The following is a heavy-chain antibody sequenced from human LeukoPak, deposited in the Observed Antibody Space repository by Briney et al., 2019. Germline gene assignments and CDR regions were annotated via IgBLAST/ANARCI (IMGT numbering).Heavy chain of an antibody. V-gene: IGHV4-59*12. CDR2: IYYSGST. D-gene: IGHD1-26*01. CDR1: GGSISSYY. J-gene: IGHJ3*02. Sequence: PSETLSLTCTVSGGSISSYYWSWIRQPPGKGLEWIGYIYYSGSTNYNPSLKSRVTISVDTSKNQFSLKLSSVTAADTAVYYCARRQIKWELPKRGGAFDIWGQGTMVTVSS. CDR3: ARRQIKWELPKRGGAFDI.